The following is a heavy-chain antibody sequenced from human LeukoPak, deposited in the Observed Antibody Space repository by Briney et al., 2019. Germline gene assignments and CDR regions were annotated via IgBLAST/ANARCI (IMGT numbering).Heavy chain of an antibody. D-gene: IGHD2-15*01. CDR3: SVWGVVVAASHSPYFDY. J-gene: IGHJ4*02. V-gene: IGHV1-8*03. Sequence: ASVKVSCKASGYTFTSYDINWVRQATGQGLEWMGWMNPNSGSTSYAQKFQGRVTITRNTSISTAYMELSSLRSEDTAAYYCSVWGVVVAASHSPYFDYWGQGTLVTVSS. CDR1: GYTFTSYD. CDR2: MNPNSGST.